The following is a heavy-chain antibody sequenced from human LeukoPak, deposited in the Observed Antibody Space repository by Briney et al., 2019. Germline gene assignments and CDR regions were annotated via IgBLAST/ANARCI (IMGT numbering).Heavy chain of an antibody. CDR3: TKDVTPDNAWDLDH. CDR2: IYGSGSKT. V-gene: IGHV3-23*01. CDR1: GFSFSTYS. J-gene: IGHJ4*02. Sequence: PGGSLRLSCAASGFSFSTYSMTWVRQGPGKGLEWVSSIYGSGSKTFYADSVKGRFTISRDNSKNTLYLQMNSLRAEDTAIYYCTKDVTPDNAWDLDHWGQGTLVTVSS. D-gene: IGHD1-14*01.